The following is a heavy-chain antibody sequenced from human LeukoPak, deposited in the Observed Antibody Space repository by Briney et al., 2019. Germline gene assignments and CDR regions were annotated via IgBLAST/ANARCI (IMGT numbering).Heavy chain of an antibody. V-gene: IGHV3-74*01. CDR1: GFTFSSSR. Sequence: GGSLRLSCAASGFTFSSSRMLWVRQTPGKGLVWVSNINTDGSTTNYADSVKGRFTISRDNAKNTLFLQMNSLRAEDTAIYYCARSWGEDYWGQGTLVTVSS. J-gene: IGHJ4*02. D-gene: IGHD3-16*01. CDR2: INTDGSTT. CDR3: ARSWGEDY.